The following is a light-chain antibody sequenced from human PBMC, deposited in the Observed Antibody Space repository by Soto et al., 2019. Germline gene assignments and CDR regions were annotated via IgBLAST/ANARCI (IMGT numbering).Light chain of an antibody. Sequence: EIVMTQSPATLSVSPGERVTFSCRASQSVSTRLAWYQHKPGQAPRLLIYGASNRATGIPDRFSGSGSGTDFTLTITRLEPEDFAMYYCQRYDSLRTFGQGTKVDIK. CDR1: QSVSTR. V-gene: IGKV3-20*01. CDR3: QRYDSLRT. J-gene: IGKJ1*01. CDR2: GAS.